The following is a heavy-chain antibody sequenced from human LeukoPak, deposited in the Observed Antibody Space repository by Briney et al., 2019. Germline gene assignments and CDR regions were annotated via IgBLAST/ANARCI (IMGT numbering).Heavy chain of an antibody. CDR3: ARDLYDFWSGYYGGPGDY. D-gene: IGHD3-3*01. V-gene: IGHV3-30-3*01. J-gene: IGHJ4*02. CDR1: GFTFSNYA. CDR2: ISYDGSNK. Sequence: GGSLRLSCAASGFTFSNYAMHWVRQAPGKGLEWVAVISYDGSNKYYADSVKGRFTISRDNSKDTLYLQMNSLRAEDTAVYYCARDLYDFWSGYYGGPGDYWGQGTLVTVSA.